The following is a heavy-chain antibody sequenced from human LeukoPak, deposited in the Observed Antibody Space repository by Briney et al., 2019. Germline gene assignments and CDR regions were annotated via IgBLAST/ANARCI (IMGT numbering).Heavy chain of an antibody. CDR3: AREASLGHFDY. CDR2: IKQDGSEK. CDR1: GFTFSSYW. V-gene: IGHV3-7*01. J-gene: IGHJ4*02. Sequence: GGSLRLSCAASGFTFSSYWMSWVRQAPGKGLEWVADIKQDGSEKYYVVSVKGRITISRDNAKNSLYLQMNSLTAEDTAIYYCAREASLGHFDYWSQGTLVTVSS. D-gene: IGHD1-26*01.